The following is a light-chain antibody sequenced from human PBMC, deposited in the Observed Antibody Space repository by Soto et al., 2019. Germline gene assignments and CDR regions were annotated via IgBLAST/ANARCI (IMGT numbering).Light chain of an antibody. Sequence: QSVLTQPASVSGSPGQSITISCTGTSSDVGRYNYVSWYQQHPGKAPKLMIYEVSNRPSGVSNRFSGSKSGNTASLTISGRQAEDEADYYCSSYTTTSTRVFGGGTKLTVL. CDR1: SSDVGRYNY. CDR3: SSYTTTSTRV. J-gene: IGLJ3*02. CDR2: EVS. V-gene: IGLV2-14*01.